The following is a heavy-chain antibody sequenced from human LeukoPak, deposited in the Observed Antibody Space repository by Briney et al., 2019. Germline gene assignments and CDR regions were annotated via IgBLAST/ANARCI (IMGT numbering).Heavy chain of an antibody. D-gene: IGHD2-2*01. CDR3: ARRYCSSTSCTLDY. CDR2: ISYDGSNK. Sequence: GRSLRLSCAASGFTFSSYAMHWVRQAPGKGLEWVAVISYDGSNKYYADSVKGRFTISRDNAENSLYLQMNSLRAEDTAVYYCARRYCSSTSCTLDYWGQGTLVTVSS. J-gene: IGHJ4*02. CDR1: GFTFSSYA. V-gene: IGHV3-30-3*01.